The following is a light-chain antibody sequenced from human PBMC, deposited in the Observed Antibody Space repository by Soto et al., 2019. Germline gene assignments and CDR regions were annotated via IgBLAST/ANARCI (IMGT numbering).Light chain of an antibody. V-gene: IGLV2-14*03. CDR2: DVN. CDR1: SSDVGGYNY. J-gene: IGLJ2*01. Sequence: QSVLTQPASVSGSPGQSITISCTGTSSDVGGYNYVSWYQHHPGKAPKLTIYDVNNRPSGVSNRFSGSKSGNTASLTISGLQAEDEADYYCSSYTSSSTPHVVFGGGTQLTVL. CDR3: SSYTSSSTPHVV.